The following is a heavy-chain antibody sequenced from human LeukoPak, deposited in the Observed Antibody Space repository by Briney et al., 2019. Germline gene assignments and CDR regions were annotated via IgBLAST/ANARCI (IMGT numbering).Heavy chain of an antibody. CDR2: INHSGST. J-gene: IGHJ6*03. Sequence: SETLSLTCTVSGASLTSSSYSWGWTRQPPGKGLEWIGEINHSGSTNYNPSLKSRVTISVDTSKNQFSLKLSSVTAADTAVYYCARGRGRVYCSSTSCYARDYYYYMDVWGKGTTVTVSS. CDR3: ARGRGRVYCSSTSCYARDYYYYMDV. D-gene: IGHD2-2*01. CDR1: GASLTSSSYS. V-gene: IGHV4-39*07.